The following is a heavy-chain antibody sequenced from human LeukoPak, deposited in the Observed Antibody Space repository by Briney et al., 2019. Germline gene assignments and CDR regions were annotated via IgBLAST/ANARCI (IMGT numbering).Heavy chain of an antibody. Sequence: SETLSLTCTVSGGSISSGSYYRSWIRQPAGKGLEWIGRIYTSGSTNYNPSLKSRVTISVDTSKNQFSLKLSSVTAADTAVYYCARVRGSSGSYEYYHYMDVWGKGTTVTISS. J-gene: IGHJ6*03. D-gene: IGHD1-26*01. CDR3: ARVRGSSGSYEYYHYMDV. CDR1: GGSISSGSYY. V-gene: IGHV4-61*02. CDR2: IYTSGST.